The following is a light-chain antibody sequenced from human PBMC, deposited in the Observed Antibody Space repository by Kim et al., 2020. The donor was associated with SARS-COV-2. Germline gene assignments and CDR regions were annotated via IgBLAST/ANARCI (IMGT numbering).Light chain of an antibody. J-gene: IGLJ1*01. Sequence: ARGPTARITCDGYNIGFKNVNWYQTRPGQAPLLIIYRDYNRPSEVPERFSGSNSGNTATLTISRAQAGDEAHYYCQVWDGTTVVFGPGTRVAVL. V-gene: IGLV3-9*01. CDR1: NIGFKN. CDR3: QVWDGTTVV. CDR2: RDY.